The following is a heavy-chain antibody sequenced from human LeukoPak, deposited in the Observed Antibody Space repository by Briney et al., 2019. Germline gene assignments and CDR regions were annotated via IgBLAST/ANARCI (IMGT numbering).Heavy chain of an antibody. CDR1: SGSISSGSYY. V-gene: IGHV4-61*02. CDR3: ARGIALTGSTKGDWFDP. D-gene: IGHD1-20*01. CDR2: MYSSGST. J-gene: IGHJ5*02. Sequence: PSRTLSLTCTVSSGSISSGSYYWSWIRQPAGKGLEWIGRMYSSGSTNYNPSLQSRVTISRDTSRNPFSLHLSSVTAADTAIYYCARGIALTGSTKGDWFDPWGQGTLVTVSS.